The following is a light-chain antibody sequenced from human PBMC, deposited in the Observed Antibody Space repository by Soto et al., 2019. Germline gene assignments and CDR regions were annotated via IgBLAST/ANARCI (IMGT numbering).Light chain of an antibody. Sequence: DIKMSQSPSSVSASVGDRVTITCRASQSFSSYLYWYQQKPGQAPKLLIYAASSLQSGVPSRFSGSASGTDFTLTISSLQPKDFATYYCQQSYSTPQTCGEGTKVEIK. J-gene: IGKJ1*01. V-gene: IGKV1-39*01. CDR2: AAS. CDR3: QQSYSTPQT. CDR1: QSFSSY.